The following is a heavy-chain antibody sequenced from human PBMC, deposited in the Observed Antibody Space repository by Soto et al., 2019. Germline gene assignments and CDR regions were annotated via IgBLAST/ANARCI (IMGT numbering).Heavy chain of an antibody. J-gene: IGHJ4*02. D-gene: IGHD4-17*01. V-gene: IGHV4-61*01. CDR1: GASVSDKTFY. CDR3: ARTTAVPNTLRSRYYFDY. Sequence: SETLSLTCSVPGASVSDKTFYWSWLRQSPGKGLEWIGYIYYSGTTNYNRSLTGRFTISVATSKNQFSLRLNSVTAADTALYYCARTTAVPNTLRSRYYFDYWGQGMLVTVSS. CDR2: IYYSGTT.